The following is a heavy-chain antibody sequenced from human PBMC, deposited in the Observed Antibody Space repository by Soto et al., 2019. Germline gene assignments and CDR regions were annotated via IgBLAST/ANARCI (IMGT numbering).Heavy chain of an antibody. D-gene: IGHD1-26*01. CDR2: IVVGSGNT. V-gene: IGHV1-58*02. J-gene: IGHJ5*02. CDR1: GLTFSNSA. Sequence: QMQLVQSGPEVKKPGPSVKVSCKASGLTFSNSAMQWVRQARGQRLEWIGWIVVGSGNTNYAQKFQERVIITRDMPTRTASMELSSLRFEDTAVYYCVAFPYYGEDSLGQGTLVCVSS. CDR3: VAFPYYGEDS.